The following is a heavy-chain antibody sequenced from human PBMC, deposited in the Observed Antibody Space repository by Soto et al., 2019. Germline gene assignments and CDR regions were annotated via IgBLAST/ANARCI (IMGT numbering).Heavy chain of an antibody. Sequence: GGSLRLSCAASGLTFSSSAMHWVRQAPGKGLEWVAVISYDGSNKYYADSVKGRFTISRDNSKNTLYLQMNSLRAEDTAVYYCAKDQVRVAVAAAFDYWGQGTLVTVSS. CDR1: GLTFSSSA. J-gene: IGHJ4*02. CDR2: ISYDGSNK. V-gene: IGHV3-30*18. CDR3: AKDQVRVAVAAAFDY. D-gene: IGHD2-15*01.